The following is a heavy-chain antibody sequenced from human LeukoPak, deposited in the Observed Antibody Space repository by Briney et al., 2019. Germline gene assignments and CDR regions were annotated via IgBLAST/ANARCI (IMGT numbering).Heavy chain of an antibody. V-gene: IGHV3-30*18. J-gene: IGHJ4*02. CDR3: AKDGLGAGYYFDY. D-gene: IGHD3-16*01. CDR1: GFTFSTYG. CDR2: ISYDGSNK. Sequence: PGGSLRLSRAASGFTFSTYGMHWVRQVPGKGLEWVAVISYDGSNKYYADSVKGRFTISRDNSKNTLYLQMNSLRAEDTAVYYCAKDGLGAGYYFDYWGQGTLVTVSS.